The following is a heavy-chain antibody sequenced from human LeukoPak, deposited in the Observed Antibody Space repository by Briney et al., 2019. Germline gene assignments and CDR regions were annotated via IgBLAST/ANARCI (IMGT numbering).Heavy chain of an antibody. CDR3: ARSVSRYYYYMDV. Sequence: SETLSLTCTVSGGSISSHYWSWIRQPPGKGLEWIGYIYYSGSTNYNPSLKSRVTISVDTSKNQFSLKLSSVTAADTAVYYCARSVSRYYYYMDVWGKGTTVTVSS. V-gene: IGHV4-59*11. CDR1: GGSISSHY. J-gene: IGHJ6*03. CDR2: IYYSGST.